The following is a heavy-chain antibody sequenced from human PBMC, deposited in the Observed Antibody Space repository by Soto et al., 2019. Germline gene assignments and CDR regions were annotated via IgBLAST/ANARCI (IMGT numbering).Heavy chain of an antibody. J-gene: IGHJ3*02. V-gene: IGHV4-31*03. Sequence: TSETLSLTCTVSGGSISSGGYYWSWIRQHPGKGLEWIGYIYYSGSTYYNPSLKSRVTISVDTSKNQFSLKLSSVTAADTAVYYCARAEDCSGGSCYGNDAFDIWGQGTMVTVSS. D-gene: IGHD2-15*01. CDR2: IYYSGST. CDR1: GGSISSGGYY. CDR3: ARAEDCSGGSCYGNDAFDI.